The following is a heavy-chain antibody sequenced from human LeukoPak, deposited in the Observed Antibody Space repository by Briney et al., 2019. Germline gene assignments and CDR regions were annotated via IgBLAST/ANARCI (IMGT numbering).Heavy chain of an antibody. V-gene: IGHV3-21*01. Sequence: GGTLRLSCAASGFTFSSYSRNWVRQAPGKGLEWVSSISSSSSYIYYADSVKGRFTISRDNAKNSLYLQMNSLRAEDTAVYYCARLRRDGFLDYWGQGTLVTVSS. J-gene: IGHJ4*02. CDR1: GFTFSSYS. D-gene: IGHD5-24*01. CDR2: ISSSSSYI. CDR3: ARLRRDGFLDY.